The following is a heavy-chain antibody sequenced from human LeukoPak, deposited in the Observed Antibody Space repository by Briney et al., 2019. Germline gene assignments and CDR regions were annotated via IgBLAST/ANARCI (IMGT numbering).Heavy chain of an antibody. CDR3: ARGGPVTMVRGVIITNSDAFDI. CDR2: IYYSGGS. D-gene: IGHD3-10*01. Sequence: SETLSLTCTVSGGSISSSRCYWGWIRQPPGKGLEWIGSIYYSGGSYYNPSLKSRVTISVDTSKNQFSLKLSSVTAADTAVYYCARGGPVTMVRGVIITNSDAFDIWGQGTMVTVSS. CDR1: GGSISSSRCY. V-gene: IGHV4-39*07. J-gene: IGHJ3*02.